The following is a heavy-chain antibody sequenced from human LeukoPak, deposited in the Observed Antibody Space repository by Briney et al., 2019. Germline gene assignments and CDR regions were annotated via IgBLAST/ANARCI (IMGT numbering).Heavy chain of an antibody. V-gene: IGHV3-23*01. Sequence: GGSLRLSCAASGFTFSSYAMSWVRQAPGKGLEWVSAISISGENTYYADSVKGRFTISRDTSRNTLYLQTHSLRAEDTAVYYCARLISTSSSRFSDYWGQGTLVTVSS. J-gene: IGHJ4*02. CDR2: ISISGENT. CDR3: ARLISTSSSRFSDY. CDR1: GFTFSSYA. D-gene: IGHD6-6*01.